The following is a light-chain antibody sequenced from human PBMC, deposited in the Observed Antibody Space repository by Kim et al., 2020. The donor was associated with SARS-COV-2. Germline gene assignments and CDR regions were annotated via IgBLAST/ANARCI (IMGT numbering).Light chain of an antibody. Sequence: QSVLTQPPSASGTPGQRVTISCSGSSSNIGRATVNWYQQLPGTAPTLLIYSNNQRPSGVPDRFSGSKSGTSASLAISGLQSDDEADYYCAAWDGSLNGWVFGGGTKVTVL. CDR2: SNN. CDR3: AAWDGSLNGWV. J-gene: IGLJ3*02. CDR1: SSNIGRAT. V-gene: IGLV1-44*01.